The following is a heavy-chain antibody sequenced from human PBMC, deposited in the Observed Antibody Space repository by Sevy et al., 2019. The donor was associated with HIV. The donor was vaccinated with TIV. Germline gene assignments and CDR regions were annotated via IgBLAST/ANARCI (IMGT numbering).Heavy chain of an antibody. D-gene: IGHD1-1*01. CDR3: ARLTTMPTSGLYGMDV. CDR1: GYTFTDYY. Sequence: ASVKVSCKASGYTFTDYYIHWVRQAPGQGLEWMAWINPNDGVRNYAQRFQGGVTVTRDTSIRTAYMELRRLRSDDTTIYYGARLTTMPTSGLYGMDVWGQGTTVTVSS. J-gene: IGHJ6*02. CDR2: INPNDGVR. V-gene: IGHV1-2*02.